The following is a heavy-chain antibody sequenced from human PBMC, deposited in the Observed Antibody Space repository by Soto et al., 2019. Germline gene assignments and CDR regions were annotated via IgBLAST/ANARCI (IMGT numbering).Heavy chain of an antibody. J-gene: IGHJ4*02. Sequence: GGSLRLSCAASGFTFSGYWMHWVRQAPGKGLVWVSGIKTDGSSTRYADSVKGRFTISRDNAKSTLYLQMNSLTAADTAVYYCARHYAVVLYYFDYWGQGTLVTVSS. D-gene: IGHD2-21*01. CDR3: ARHYAVVLYYFDY. V-gene: IGHV3-74*01. CDR2: IKTDGSST. CDR1: GFTFSGYW.